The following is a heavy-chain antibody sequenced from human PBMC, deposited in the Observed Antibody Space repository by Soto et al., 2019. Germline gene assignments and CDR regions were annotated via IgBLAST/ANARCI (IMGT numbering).Heavy chain of an antibody. Sequence: ASVKVSCKASGYTFTSSYMHWVRQAPGQGLEWMGIINPSGGSTSYAQKFQGRVTMTRDTSTSTVYMELSSLRSEDTAVYYCARDGPLGYYGMDVWGQGTTVTVSS. J-gene: IGHJ6*02. CDR2: INPSGGST. CDR3: ARDGPLGYYGMDV. V-gene: IGHV1-46*01. D-gene: IGHD6-13*01. CDR1: GYTFTSSY.